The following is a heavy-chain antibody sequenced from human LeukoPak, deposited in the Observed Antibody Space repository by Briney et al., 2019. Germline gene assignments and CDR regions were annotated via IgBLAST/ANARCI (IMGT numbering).Heavy chain of an antibody. V-gene: IGHV3-21*01. CDR3: ARGLDVVSASNDAFDI. Sequence: GGSLRLSCAASGFTFSSYSMNWVRQAPGKGLEWVSSISTSSNIYYADPVKGRVTISRDNAKKSLYLQMNSLRAEDTAVYYCARGLDVVSASNDAFDIWGQGAMVTVSS. CDR1: GFTFSSYS. D-gene: IGHD2-15*01. CDR2: ISTSSNI. J-gene: IGHJ3*02.